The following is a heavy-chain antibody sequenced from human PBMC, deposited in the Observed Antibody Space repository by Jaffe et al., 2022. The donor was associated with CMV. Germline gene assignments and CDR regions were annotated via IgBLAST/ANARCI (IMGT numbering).Heavy chain of an antibody. D-gene: IGHD4-17*01. J-gene: IGHJ4*02. V-gene: IGHV3-23*04. CDR3: AKEIPSAGYGDYGDYFDY. CDR1: GFTFSSYA. Sequence: EVQLVESGGGLVQPGGSLRLSCAASGFTFSSYAMSWVRQAPGKGLEWVSAISGSGGSTYYADSVKGRFTISRDNSKNTLYLQMNSLRAEDTAVYYCAKEIPSAGYGDYGDYFDYWGQGTLVTVSS. CDR2: ISGSGGST.